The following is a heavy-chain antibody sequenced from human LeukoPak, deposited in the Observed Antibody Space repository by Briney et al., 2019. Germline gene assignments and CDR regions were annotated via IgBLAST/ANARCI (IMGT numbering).Heavy chain of an antibody. V-gene: IGHV6-1*01. D-gene: IGHD1-1*01. Sequence: SQTLSLTCAISVDSVSSNSAAWNWIRQSPSRGLEWLGRTYYRSKWYSEYAVSVKSRITIKPDTSRNQFSLQLKSVTPEDTAIYYCARTTGYFDLWGRGTLVTVSS. J-gene: IGHJ2*01. CDR2: TYYRSKWYS. CDR1: VDSVSSNSAA. CDR3: ARTTGYFDL.